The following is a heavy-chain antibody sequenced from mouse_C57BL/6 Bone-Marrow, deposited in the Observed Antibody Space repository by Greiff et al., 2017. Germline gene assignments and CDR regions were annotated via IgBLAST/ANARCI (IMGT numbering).Heavy chain of an antibody. CDR1: GYAFTNYL. V-gene: IGHV1-54*01. D-gene: IGHD4-1*01. CDR2: INPGSGGT. J-gene: IGHJ2*01. CDR3: ARMGPYYFDY. Sequence: QVQLQQSGAELVRPGTSVKVSCKASGYAFTNYLIEWVKQRPGQGLEWIGVINPGSGGTNYNEKFKGKATLTADKSSSTAYMQLSSLTSEDSAVYFCARMGPYYFDYGGQGTTLTVSS.